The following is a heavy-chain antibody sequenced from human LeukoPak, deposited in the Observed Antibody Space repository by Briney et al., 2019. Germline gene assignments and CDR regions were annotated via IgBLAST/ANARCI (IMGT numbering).Heavy chain of an antibody. Sequence: GGSLRLSCAASGFTFSSYAMSWVRQAPGKGLEWVANIKQDGSEKYYVDSVKGRFTISRDNAKNSLYLQMNSLRAEDTAVYYCARISYYDSSGPLPYWYFDYWGQGTLVTVSS. CDR2: IKQDGSEK. CDR3: ARISYYDSSGPLPYWYFDY. J-gene: IGHJ4*02. D-gene: IGHD3-22*01. V-gene: IGHV3-7*01. CDR1: GFTFSSYA.